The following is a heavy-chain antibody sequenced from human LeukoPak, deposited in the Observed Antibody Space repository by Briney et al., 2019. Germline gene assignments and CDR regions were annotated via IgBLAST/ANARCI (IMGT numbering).Heavy chain of an antibody. CDR3: ARGLRFLEWSRRGDLQN. CDR2: ISWNSDGI. J-gene: IGHJ4*02. Sequence: GGSLRLSCAGSGFTFDDFAMHWDRQAPGKGLEWVSGISWNSDGIGYADSVKGRFTISRDNAKNSLYLQMSSLRAEDTALYYCARGLRFLEWSRRGDLQNWGQGTLVTVSS. D-gene: IGHD3-3*01. V-gene: IGHV3-9*01. CDR1: GFTFDDFA.